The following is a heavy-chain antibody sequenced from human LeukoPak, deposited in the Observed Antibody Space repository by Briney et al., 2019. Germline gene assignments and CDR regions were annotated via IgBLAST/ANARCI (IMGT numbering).Heavy chain of an antibody. J-gene: IGHJ4*02. Sequence: GGSLRLSCAASGFTFSNYWMHWVRQAPGKGLVWVSRINSDGSSTSYADSVKGRFTISRDNAKNTLYLQMNSLRAEDTAVYYCARGRGYNYGPDYWGQGTLVTVSS. D-gene: IGHD5-18*01. V-gene: IGHV3-74*01. CDR2: INSDGSST. CDR3: ARGRGYNYGPDY. CDR1: GFTFSNYW.